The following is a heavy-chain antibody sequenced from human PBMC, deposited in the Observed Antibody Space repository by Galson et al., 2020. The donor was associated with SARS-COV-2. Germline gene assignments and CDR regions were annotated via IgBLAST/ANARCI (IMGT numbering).Heavy chain of an antibody. D-gene: IGHD2-8*01. CDR1: GGSISSGGYY. CDR3: ARRSIVPMVYAIKRDAFDI. J-gene: IGHJ3*02. CDR2: IYYSGST. Sequence: SETLSLTCTVSGGSISSGGYYWSWIRQHPGKGLEWIGYIYYSGSTYYNPSLKSRVTISVDTSKNQFSLKLSSVTAADTAVYYWARRSIVPMVYAIKRDAFDIWGQGTMVTVSS. V-gene: IGHV4-31*03.